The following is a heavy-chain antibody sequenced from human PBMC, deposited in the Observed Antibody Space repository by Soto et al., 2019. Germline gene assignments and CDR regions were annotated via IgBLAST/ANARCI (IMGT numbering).Heavy chain of an antibody. CDR2: VNSDGSST. Sequence: EVQLVESGGGLVQPGGSLRLSCAASGFTFSSYWMHWVRQAPGKGLVWVSRVNSDGSSTSYAGSVKGRFIISRDNAKNTLYLQMTSLRARDTAVYYCARNLARNRDYWGQGTLVTVSS. CDR3: ARNLARNRDY. J-gene: IGHJ4*02. V-gene: IGHV3-74*01. CDR1: GFTFSSYW. D-gene: IGHD3-3*02.